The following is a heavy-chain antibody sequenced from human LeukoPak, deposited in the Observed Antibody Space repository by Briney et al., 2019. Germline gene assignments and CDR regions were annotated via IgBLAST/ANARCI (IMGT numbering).Heavy chain of an antibody. D-gene: IGHD3-22*01. J-gene: IGHJ6*03. CDR3: ARSVGHALITYYYYYYYMDV. Sequence: SETLSLTCTVSGGSISSSSYYWGWIRQPPGKGLEWIGSIYYRGTTYYNPSLKSRVTISVDTSKNQFSLKLSSVTAADTAVYYCARSVGHALITYYYYYYYMDVWGKGTTVTISS. CDR2: IYYRGTT. CDR1: GGSISSSSYY. V-gene: IGHV4-39*01.